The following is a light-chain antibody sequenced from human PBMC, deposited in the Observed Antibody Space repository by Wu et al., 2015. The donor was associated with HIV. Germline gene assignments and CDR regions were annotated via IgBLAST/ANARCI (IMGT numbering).Light chain of an antibody. CDR2: AAS. CDR3: QKYNTAPWT. Sequence: TQLTQSPSFLSASVGDRVTITCRASQDSRNYLAWYQQKPGKAPKLLIYAASTLQSGVSSRFSGSGSGTEFTLTITSLQPEDFATYYCQKYNTAPWTFGQGTKVEMK. CDR1: QDSRNY. J-gene: IGKJ1*01. V-gene: IGKV1-9*01.